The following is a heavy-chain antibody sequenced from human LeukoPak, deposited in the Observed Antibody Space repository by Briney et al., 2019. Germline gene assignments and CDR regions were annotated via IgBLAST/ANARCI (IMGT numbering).Heavy chain of an antibody. CDR3: AGDPSGWHYFDY. J-gene: IGHJ4*02. Sequence: SETLSLTCTVSGGSISSSSYYWGWIRQPPGKGLEWIGSIYYSGSTYYNPSLKSRVTISVDTSKNQFSLKLSSVTAADTAVYYCAGDPSGWHYFDYWGQGTLVTVSS. CDR2: IYYSGST. V-gene: IGHV4-39*07. D-gene: IGHD6-19*01. CDR1: GGSISSSSYY.